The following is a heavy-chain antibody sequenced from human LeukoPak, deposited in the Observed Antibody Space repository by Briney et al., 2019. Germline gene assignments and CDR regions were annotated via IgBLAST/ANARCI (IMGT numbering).Heavy chain of an antibody. D-gene: IGHD3-22*01. CDR3: ARGRGLVPYYDSSLRAFDI. CDR1: GGSISSSSYY. J-gene: IGHJ3*02. Sequence: PSETLSLTCTVSGGSISSSSYYWGWIRQPPGKGLEWIGSIYYSGSTYYNPSLKSRVTISVDTSKNQFSLKLSSVTAADTAVYYCARGRGLVPYYDSSLRAFDIWGQGTMVTVSS. V-gene: IGHV4-39*07. CDR2: IYYSGST.